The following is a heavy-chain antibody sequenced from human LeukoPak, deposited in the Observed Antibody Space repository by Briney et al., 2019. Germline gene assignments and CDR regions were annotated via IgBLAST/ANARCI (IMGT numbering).Heavy chain of an antibody. J-gene: IGHJ3*02. Sequence: SETLSLTCTVSGGSISSYYWSWIRQPPGKGLEWIGYSYCSGSTNYNPSLKSRVTISVDTSKNQFSLKLSSMTAADTAVYYCAKTGYYYDSSGYPIPSAFDIWGQGTMVTVSS. CDR1: GGSISSYY. D-gene: IGHD3-22*01. V-gene: IGHV4-59*01. CDR2: SYCSGST. CDR3: AKTGYYYDSSGYPIPSAFDI.